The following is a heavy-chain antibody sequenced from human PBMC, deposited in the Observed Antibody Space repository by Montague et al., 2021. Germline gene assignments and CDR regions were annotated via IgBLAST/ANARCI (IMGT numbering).Heavy chain of an antibody. D-gene: IGHD2-21*01. V-gene: IGHV3-7*01. CDR1: GFTFNNYW. CDR3: ARDQGQGYCGGDCYVGLDY. J-gene: IGHJ4*02. Sequence: SLRLSCAASGFTFNNYWMSWVRQAPGKGLEWVANIKQDGSEKHYVDSVKGRFTISRDNAKNSLYLQMNSLRAEDTAVYFCARDQGQGYCGGDCYVGLDYGGQGTLVTGPS. CDR2: IKQDGSEK.